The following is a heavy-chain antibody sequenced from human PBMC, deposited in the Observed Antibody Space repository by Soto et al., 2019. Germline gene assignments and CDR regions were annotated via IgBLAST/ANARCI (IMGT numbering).Heavy chain of an antibody. J-gene: IGHJ6*02. CDR3: ARESYSSSPHYYYGMDV. CDR2: IIPIFGTA. CDR1: GGTFSSYA. D-gene: IGHD6-6*01. V-gene: IGHV1-69*12. Sequence: QVQLVQSGAEVKKPGSSGKVSCKASGGTFSSYAITWVRQAPGQVLEWMGGIIPIFGTANYAEKFQGRVTITADESTSTAYMELSSLRSEDTAVYYCARESYSSSPHYYYGMDVWGQGTTVTVSS.